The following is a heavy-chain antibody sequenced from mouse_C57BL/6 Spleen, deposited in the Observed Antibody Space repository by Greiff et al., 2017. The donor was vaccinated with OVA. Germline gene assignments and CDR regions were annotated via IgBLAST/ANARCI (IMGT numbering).Heavy chain of an antibody. Sequence: QVQLQQSGPELVKPGASVKISCKASGYAFSSSWMNWVKQRPGKGLEWIGRIYPGDGDTNYNGKFKSKATLTADKSSSTAYMQLSSLTSEDSAVYFCARSGITTVVAGSYFDYWGQGTTLTVSS. CDR2: IYPGDGDT. D-gene: IGHD1-1*01. CDR3: ARSGITTVVAGSYFDY. CDR1: GYAFSSSW. J-gene: IGHJ2*01. V-gene: IGHV1-82*01.